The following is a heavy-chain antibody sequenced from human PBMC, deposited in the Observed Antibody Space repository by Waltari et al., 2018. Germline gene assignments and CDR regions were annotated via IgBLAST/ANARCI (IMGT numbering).Heavy chain of an antibody. D-gene: IGHD3-9*01. J-gene: IGHJ6*02. CDR1: GFTFSSYE. Sequence: EVQLVESGGGLVQPGGSLRLSCAASGFTFSSYEMSWVRQAPGKGLEWVSAISGSGSNTYYADAVKGRFTISRDNSKNTLSLQMNSLRAEDTAVYYCAKNPSLPGTKYYYHAMDVWGQGTTVTVSS. V-gene: IGHV3-23*04. CDR3: AKNPSLPGTKYYYHAMDV. CDR2: ISGSGSNT.